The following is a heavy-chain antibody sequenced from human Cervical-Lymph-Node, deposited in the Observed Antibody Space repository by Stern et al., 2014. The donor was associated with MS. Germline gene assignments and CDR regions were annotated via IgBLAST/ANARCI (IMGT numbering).Heavy chain of an antibody. CDR3: VRRRDSAGYDTFDL. CDR1: GYTFSNFW. V-gene: IGHV5-51*01. D-gene: IGHD3-22*01. CDR2: IYPADSDT. J-gene: IGHJ3*01. Sequence: EVQLVESGAEVKKPGESLKISCRTSGYTFSNFWIGWVRQMPGKGLEWMGVIYPADSDTTYSPSFQGQVTISADEAISTAYLQWRSLKASDTAMYYCVRRRDSAGYDTFDLWGQGTMLSVSS.